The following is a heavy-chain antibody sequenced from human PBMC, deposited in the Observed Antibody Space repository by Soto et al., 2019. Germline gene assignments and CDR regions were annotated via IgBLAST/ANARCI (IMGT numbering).Heavy chain of an antibody. CDR2: IYYSGST. J-gene: IGHJ5*02. V-gene: IGHV4-59*01. CDR1: GGSISSYY. CDR3: AREGRGYCSGGSCYSGWFDP. D-gene: IGHD2-15*01. Sequence: SETLSLTCTVSGGSISSYYWSWIRQPPGKGLEWIGYIYYSGSTNYNPSLKSRVTISVDTSKNQFSLKLSSVTAADTAVYYCAREGRGYCSGGSCYSGWFDPWGQGTLVTVSS.